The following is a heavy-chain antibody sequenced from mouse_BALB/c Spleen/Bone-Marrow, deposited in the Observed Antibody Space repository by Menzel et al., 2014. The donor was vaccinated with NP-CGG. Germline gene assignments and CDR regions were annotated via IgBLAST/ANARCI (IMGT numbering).Heavy chain of an antibody. CDR2: INPYDGGT. Sequence: VQLQQPGPELVKPGVSMKISCKASGYSFTGYTMNWVKQSHGKNLEWIGLINPYDGGTSYNQKFKGKATLTVDKSSTTAFMELLSLTSEDSAVYYCARWDYYGYAMDNWGQGTPVTVSS. D-gene: IGHD1-1*01. J-gene: IGHJ4*01. CDR1: GYSFTGYT. V-gene: IGHV1S135*01. CDR3: ARWDYYGYAMDN.